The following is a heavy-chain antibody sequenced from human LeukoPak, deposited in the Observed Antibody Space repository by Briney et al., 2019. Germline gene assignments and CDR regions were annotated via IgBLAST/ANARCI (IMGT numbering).Heavy chain of an antibody. D-gene: IGHD3-10*01. V-gene: IGHV1-2*02. J-gene: IGHJ4*02. CDR1: GYTLTGYY. Sequence: ASVKVSCKASGYTLTGYYMHWVRQAPGQGLEWMGWINPNNGDTKYAQKFRGRVTMTRDTSISTAYMELSRLRSDDTAVFYCGRVVGGNYYGSETDDYWGQGTLVIVSS. CDR2: INPNNGDT. CDR3: GRVVGGNYYGSETDDY.